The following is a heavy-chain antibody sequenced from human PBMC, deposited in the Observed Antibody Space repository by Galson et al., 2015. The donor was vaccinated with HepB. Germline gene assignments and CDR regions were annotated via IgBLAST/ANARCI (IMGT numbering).Heavy chain of an antibody. J-gene: IGHJ4*02. CDR3: ARVGGGYSYGPLDY. CDR1: GFTFSSYS. Sequence: SLRLSCAASGFTFSSYSMNWVRQAPGKGLEWVSSISSSSSYIYYADSVKGRFTISRDNAKNSLYLQMNSLRAEDTAVYYCARVGGGYSYGPLDYWGQGTLVTVSS. D-gene: IGHD5-18*01. V-gene: IGHV3-21*01. CDR2: ISSSSSYI.